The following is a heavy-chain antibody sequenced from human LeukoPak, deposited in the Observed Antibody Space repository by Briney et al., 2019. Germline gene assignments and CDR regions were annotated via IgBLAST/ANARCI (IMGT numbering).Heavy chain of an antibody. CDR3: ARGIYDILTGYYN. V-gene: IGHV4-39*07. Sequence: SETLSLTCTVSGGSISSSSYYWGWIRQPPGKGLEWIGSIYYSGSAYYNPSLKSRVTISVDTSKNQFSLKLSSVTAADTAVYYCARGIYDILTGYYNWGQGTLVTVSS. CDR1: GGSISSSSYY. CDR2: IYYSGSA. J-gene: IGHJ4*02. D-gene: IGHD3-9*01.